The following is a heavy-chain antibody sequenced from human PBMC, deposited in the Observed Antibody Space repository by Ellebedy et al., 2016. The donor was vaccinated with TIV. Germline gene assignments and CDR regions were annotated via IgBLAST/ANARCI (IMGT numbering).Heavy chain of an antibody. V-gene: IGHV1-46*01. J-gene: IGHJ4*02. Sequence: AASVKVSCKASGNAFTSYSVYWVRRAPGRGLEWMGIINPTSGSTMYAQKFRGRVTVTIDTFTNTVYMELRSLTSEDTAVYFGATTEYSRTWSFDYWGQGTLVTVSS. CDR2: INPTSGST. D-gene: IGHD4-11*01. CDR1: GNAFTSYS. CDR3: ATTEYSRTWSFDY.